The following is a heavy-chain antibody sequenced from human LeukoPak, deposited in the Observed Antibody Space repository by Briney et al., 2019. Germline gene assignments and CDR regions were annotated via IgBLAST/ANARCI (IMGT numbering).Heavy chain of an antibody. CDR1: GFTFDDYA. CDR3: AKEGYYSDSSGYSPGYFDY. V-gene: IGHV3-9*01. J-gene: IGHJ4*02. Sequence: PGRSLRLSCAASGFTFDDYAMHWVRQAPGKGLEWVSGISWNSGSIGYADSVKGRFTISRDNAKNSLYLQMNSLRAEDAALYYCAKEGYYSDSSGYSPGYFDYWGQGTLVTVSS. D-gene: IGHD3-22*01. CDR2: ISWNSGSI.